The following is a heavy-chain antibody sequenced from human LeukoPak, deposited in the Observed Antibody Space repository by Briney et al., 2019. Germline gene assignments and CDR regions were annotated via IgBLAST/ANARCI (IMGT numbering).Heavy chain of an antibody. V-gene: IGHV1-2*02. CDR1: GYTFTSYY. CDR3: ARDLGTFTFDFDY. CDR2: INPNDDT. J-gene: IGHJ4*02. Sequence: ASVKVSCKASGYTFTSYYMHWVRQAPGQGLEWMGWINPNDDTNYAQKFQGRVTMTRDTSVSTAYMELSRLRSDDAAVYYCARDLGTFTFDFDYWGQGTLVTVSS. D-gene: IGHD1-26*01.